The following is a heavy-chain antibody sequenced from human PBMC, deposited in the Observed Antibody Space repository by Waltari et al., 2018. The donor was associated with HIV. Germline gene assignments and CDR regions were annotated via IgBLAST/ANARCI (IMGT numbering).Heavy chain of an antibody. CDR1: GASFSDYY. D-gene: IGHD3-16*01. CDR2: INHSGST. Sequence: QVRLQQWGAGLLKPSETLSLTCAVYGASFSDYYWTWIRQPPGKGLEWIGEINHSGSTNYNPSLRRRVMIVVDVSKKQFSRKMSPMAAADTAMYYCARAADYYDSGATEYFQDWGQGTLVTVS. CDR3: ARAADYYDSGATEYFQD. J-gene: IGHJ1*01. V-gene: IGHV4-34*01.